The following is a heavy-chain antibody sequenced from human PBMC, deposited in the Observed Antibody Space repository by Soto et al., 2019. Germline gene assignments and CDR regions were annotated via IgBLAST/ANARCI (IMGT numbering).Heavy chain of an antibody. J-gene: IGHJ4*02. Sequence: EVQLVESGGGLVQPGGSLRLSCAASGFTFSGSWMHWVRQAPGKGLVWVSRINGDGSGTSYADFVKGRFTISRDDAKNTLFLQMNGLRSEDTAVDYCSRGIFGSGTAHDYWGQGTLVTVSS. V-gene: IGHV3-74*01. CDR2: INGDGSGT. D-gene: IGHD3-3*01. CDR3: SRGIFGSGTAHDY. CDR1: GFTFSGSW.